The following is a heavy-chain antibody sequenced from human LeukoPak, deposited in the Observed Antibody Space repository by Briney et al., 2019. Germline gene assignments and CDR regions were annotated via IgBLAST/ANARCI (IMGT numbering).Heavy chain of an antibody. CDR2: LYTGGTT. CDR3: AKGWNFDY. CDR1: PFSVSSTY. D-gene: IGHD1-1*01. J-gene: IGHJ4*02. Sequence: PGGSLRLTCAASPFSVSSTYMNWVRQAPGKGLEWVSILYTGGTTYYADSVQGRFTISRDNSKNTLYLQMNSLRAEDTAVYYCAKGWNFDYWGQGTLVTVSS. V-gene: IGHV3-53*01.